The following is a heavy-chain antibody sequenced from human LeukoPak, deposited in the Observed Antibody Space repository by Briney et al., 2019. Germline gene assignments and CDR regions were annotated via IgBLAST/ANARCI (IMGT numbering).Heavy chain of an antibody. J-gene: IGHJ6*03. Sequence: GESLKISCKGSGYSFTSYWIGWVRQMPGKGLEWMGIIYPGDSDTRYSPSFQGQVTISADKSISTAYLQWSSLKASDTAMYYCASRTSIAAWSHYYYYMDVWGKGTTVTVSS. D-gene: IGHD6-6*01. V-gene: IGHV5-51*01. CDR3: ASRTSIAAWSHYYYYMDV. CDR1: GYSFTSYW. CDR2: IYPGDSDT.